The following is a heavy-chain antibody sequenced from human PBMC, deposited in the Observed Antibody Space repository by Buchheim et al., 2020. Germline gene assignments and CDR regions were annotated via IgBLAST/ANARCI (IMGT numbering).Heavy chain of an antibody. CDR1: GGTFSSYT. D-gene: IGHD2-2*01. J-gene: IGHJ5*02. CDR3: AGEDSEQQDIVGEPGQNWFDP. V-gene: IGHV1-69*08. Sequence: QVQLVQSGAEVKKPGSSVKVSCKASGGTFSSYTISWVRQAPGQGLEWMGRIIPVLGIADYAQKFQGRVTITADKSTSTAYMELSGLRSEDTAVYYCAGEDSEQQDIVGEPGQNWFDPWGQGTL. CDR2: IIPVLGIA.